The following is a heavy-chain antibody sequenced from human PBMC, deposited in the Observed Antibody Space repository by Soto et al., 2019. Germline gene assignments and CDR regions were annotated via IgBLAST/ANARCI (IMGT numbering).Heavy chain of an antibody. CDR1: GFSLTTSGVG. Sequence: SGPTLVNPTQTLTLTCSFSGFSLTTSGVGVGWIRQPPGKALEWLALIYWGDDKRYSPSLKRRLTITKDSSRNQVVVTMTNMDPADTATYFCAHSPPCQHCSSCRCIRPFDYWGQGTLVTVSS. CDR2: IYWGDDK. CDR3: AHSPPCQHCSSCRCIRPFDY. D-gene: IGHD2-2*01. J-gene: IGHJ4*02. V-gene: IGHV2-5*02.